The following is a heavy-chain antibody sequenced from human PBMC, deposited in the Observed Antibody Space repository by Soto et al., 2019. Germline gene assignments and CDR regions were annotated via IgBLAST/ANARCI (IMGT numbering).Heavy chain of an antibody. D-gene: IGHD2-15*01. Sequence: QVTLKESGPVLVKPTETLTLTCNVSGFSLSHRRMGVSWIRQPPGKALEWLAHIFWNDEKSYSTSLQSRLTISRAASSTQVVLTMTDMDPVDTARYFCARIQTVVEYEGDYSFGYGMDVWGQGTTVTFSS. CDR3: ARIQTVVEYEGDYSFGYGMDV. V-gene: IGHV2-26*01. J-gene: IGHJ6*02. CDR1: GFSLSHRRMG. CDR2: IFWNDEK.